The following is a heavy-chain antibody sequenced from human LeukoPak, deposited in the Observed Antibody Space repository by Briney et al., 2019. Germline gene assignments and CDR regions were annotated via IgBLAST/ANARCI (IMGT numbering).Heavy chain of an antibody. CDR2: IIPIFGTA. J-gene: IGHJ6*02. V-gene: IGHV1-69*13. CDR1: GGTFSSYA. D-gene: IGHD2-21*02. Sequence: GASVKVSCKASGGTFSSYAISWVRQAPGQGLEWMGGIIPIFGTANYAQKFQGRVTITADESTSTAYMELSSLRSEDTAVYYCARGGGAYCGGDCYSNHYYYYGMDVWGQGTTVTVSS. CDR3: ARGGGAYCGGDCYSNHYYYYGMDV.